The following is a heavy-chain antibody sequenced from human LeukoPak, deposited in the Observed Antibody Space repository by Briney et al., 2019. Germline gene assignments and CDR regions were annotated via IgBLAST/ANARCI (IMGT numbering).Heavy chain of an antibody. Sequence: SETLSLTCTVSAYSISSGFYWGWIRQPPGKGLEWIGNIYHSGSTYYNPSPKSRVTISVDTSKNQFSLKLSSVTAADTAVYYCATTTIRLGYWGQGTLVTVSS. V-gene: IGHV4-38-2*02. D-gene: IGHD1-26*01. CDR1: AYSISSGFY. CDR3: ATTTIRLGY. J-gene: IGHJ4*02. CDR2: IYHSGST.